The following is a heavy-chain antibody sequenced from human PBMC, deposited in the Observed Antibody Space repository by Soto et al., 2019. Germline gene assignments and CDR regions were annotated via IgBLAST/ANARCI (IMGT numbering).Heavy chain of an antibody. V-gene: IGHV3-53*01. J-gene: IGHJ3*01. Sequence: DVQLVESGGGVIQPGGSLRLSCAAFGLTVSGKKYMAWVRQAPGKGLEWVSGLYDVDGTYYADSVKGRFTVSSDSSKTIVYLEMNNLRPDDTAIYYSATWLLQEHAYDVWGLGTTVTVPS. CDR2: LYDVDGT. D-gene: IGHD1-26*01. CDR1: GLTVSGKKY. CDR3: ATWLLQEHAYDV.